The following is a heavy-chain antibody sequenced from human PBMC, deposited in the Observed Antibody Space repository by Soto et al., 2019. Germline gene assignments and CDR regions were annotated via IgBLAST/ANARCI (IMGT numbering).Heavy chain of an antibody. CDR2: IIPIFGTA. Sequence: QVQLVQSGAEVKKPGSSVKVSCKASGGTFSSYAISWVRQAPGQGLEWMGGIIPIFGTANYAQKFQGRVTITADESTSPAYMELSSLRSEDTAVYYCARERVGITGTRKSYGMDVWGQGTTVTVSS. J-gene: IGHJ6*02. V-gene: IGHV1-69*01. D-gene: IGHD1-20*01. CDR1: GGTFSSYA. CDR3: ARERVGITGTRKSYGMDV.